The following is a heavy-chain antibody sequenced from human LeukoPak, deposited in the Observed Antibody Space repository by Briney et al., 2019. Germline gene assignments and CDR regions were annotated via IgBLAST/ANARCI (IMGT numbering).Heavy chain of an antibody. J-gene: IGHJ4*02. D-gene: IGHD2-2*01. CDR1: GFTFSNYA. CDR3: ARDTYQPGLIDC. V-gene: IGHV3-21*05. Sequence: GGSLRLSCAASGFTFSNYAMGWVRQAPGKGLEWVSYINDVSSDIHYADSVKGRFTISRDNAKNTLSLQMNSLRAEDTAVYYCARDTYQPGLIDCWGQGTLVTVSS. CDR2: INDVSSDI.